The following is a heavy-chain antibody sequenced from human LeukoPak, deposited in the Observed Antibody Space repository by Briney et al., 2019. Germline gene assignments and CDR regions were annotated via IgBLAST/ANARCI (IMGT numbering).Heavy chain of an antibody. CDR1: GGSFSGYY. CDR2: INHSGST. Sequence: PSETLSLTCAVYGGSFSGYYWSWIRQPPGKGLEWIGEINHSGSTNYNPSLKSRVTISVDTSKNQFSLKLSSVTAADTAVYYCARGLSAIVYWGQGTLVTVSS. CDR3: ARGLSAIVY. V-gene: IGHV4-34*01. D-gene: IGHD2-15*01. J-gene: IGHJ4*02.